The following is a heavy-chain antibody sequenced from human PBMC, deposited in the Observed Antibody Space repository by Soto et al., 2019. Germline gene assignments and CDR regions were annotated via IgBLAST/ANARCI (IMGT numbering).Heavy chain of an antibody. D-gene: IGHD2-21*01. CDR3: AMYSWQGTYYYMDV. CDR2: MFYSGST. J-gene: IGHJ6*03. Sequence: QLQLQESGPGLVKPSETLSLTCTVSGGSISSGYFWAWIRQAPGKGLEWIGSMFYSGSTNYNPSLKYRVTISGDTSKNQFSLKLSSVTAAATAVYYCAMYSWQGTYYYMDVWGSGSTVAFSS. V-gene: IGHV4-39*01. CDR1: GGSISSGYF.